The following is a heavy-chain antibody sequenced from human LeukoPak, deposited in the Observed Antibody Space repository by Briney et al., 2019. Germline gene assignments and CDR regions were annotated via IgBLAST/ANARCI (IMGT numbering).Heavy chain of an antibody. D-gene: IGHD5/OR15-5a*01. Sequence: GGSLRLSCAASGFTFSSYAMSWVRQAPGKGLEWVSLTSGDGITTYFADSVKGRFTISRDNSKSSLFLQMNSLRTEDTALYYCARDHVYGGADYWGQGTLVTVSS. CDR2: TSGDGITT. V-gene: IGHV3-43*02. J-gene: IGHJ4*02. CDR1: GFTFSSYA. CDR3: ARDHVYGGADY.